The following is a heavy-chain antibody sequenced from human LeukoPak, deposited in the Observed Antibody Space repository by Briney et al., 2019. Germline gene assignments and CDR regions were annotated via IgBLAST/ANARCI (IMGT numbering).Heavy chain of an antibody. CDR2: ISGSGGST. V-gene: IGHV3-23*01. D-gene: IGHD5-12*01. J-gene: IGHJ4*02. CDR1: GFTFSSYA. Sequence: PGGSLRLSCAASGFTFSSYAMSWVRQAPGKGLEWVSAISGSGGSTYYADSVKGRFTISRDNAKNSLYLQMNSLRAEDTAVYYCARGGYSGYDFNPRSFDYWGQGTLVTVSS. CDR3: ARGGYSGYDFNPRSFDY.